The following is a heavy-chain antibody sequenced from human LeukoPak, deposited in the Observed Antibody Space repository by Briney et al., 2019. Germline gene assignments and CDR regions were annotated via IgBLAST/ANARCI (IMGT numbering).Heavy chain of an antibody. CDR2: ISGSGGST. V-gene: IGHV3-23*01. J-gene: IGHJ4*02. D-gene: IGHD3-9*01. CDR3: AKDVRPSIFSTPFDY. CDR1: GFTFSSYS. Sequence: PGGSLRLSCAASGFTFSSYSMNWVRQAPGKGLEWVSAISGSGGSTYYADSVKGRFTISRDNSKNTLYLQMNSLRAEDTAVYYCAKDVRPSIFSTPFDYWGQGTLVTVSS.